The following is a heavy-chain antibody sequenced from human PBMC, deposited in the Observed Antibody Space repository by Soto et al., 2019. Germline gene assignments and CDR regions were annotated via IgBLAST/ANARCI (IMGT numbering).Heavy chain of an antibody. D-gene: IGHD6-6*01. CDR3: ARHSRDSSSSYVDY. CDR2: IYYSGST. J-gene: IGHJ4*02. CDR1: GGSISSGGYY. Sequence: SETLSLTCTVSGGSISSGGYYWSWIRQHPGKGLEWIGYIYYSGSTYYTPSLKSRVTISVDTSKNQSSLKLSSVTAADTAVYYRARHSRDSSSSYVDYWGKRTMVTVYS. V-gene: IGHV4-31*03.